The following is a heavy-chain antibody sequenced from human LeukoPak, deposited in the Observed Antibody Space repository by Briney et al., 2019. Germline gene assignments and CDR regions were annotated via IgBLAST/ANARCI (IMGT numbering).Heavy chain of an antibody. J-gene: IGHJ4*02. CDR1: GGSISSSSYY. CDR2: IYYSGST. D-gene: IGHD6-13*01. V-gene: IGHV4-39*07. Sequence: TLSLTCTVSGGSISSSSYYWGWIRQPPGKGLEWIGSIYYSGSTYYNPSLKSRVTISVDTSKNQFSLKLSSVTAADTAVYYCARAELAAAGTFDYWGQGTLVTVSS. CDR3: ARAELAAAGTFDY.